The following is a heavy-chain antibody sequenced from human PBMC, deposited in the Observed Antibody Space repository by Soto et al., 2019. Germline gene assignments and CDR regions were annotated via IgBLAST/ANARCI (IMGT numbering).Heavy chain of an antibody. Sequence: KKTPASVKVSCKASGYTFTSYGISWVRQSPGQGLEWMGWISAYNGNTNYAQKLQGRVTMTTDTSTSTAYMELRSLRSDDTAVYYCARDASPPSSGSYRDAFDIWGQGTTVTVSS. D-gene: IGHD1-26*01. V-gene: IGHV1-18*01. J-gene: IGHJ3*02. CDR1: GYTFTSYG. CDR2: ISAYNGNT. CDR3: ARDASPPSSGSYRDAFDI.